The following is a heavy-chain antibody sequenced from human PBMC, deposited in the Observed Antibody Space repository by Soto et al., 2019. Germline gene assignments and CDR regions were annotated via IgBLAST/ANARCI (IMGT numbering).Heavy chain of an antibody. D-gene: IGHD1-26*01. J-gene: IGHJ4*02. CDR3: AINLVGGTTPFEH. CDR2: IYPGDSET. CDR1: AYTFTSYW. Sequence: GESLTISCKVSAYTFTSYWIGWLRQMPGKGLEWMGIIYPGDSETRYSPSFQGHVTISVDKSISTAYLQWSSLKASDTAIYYCAINLVGGTTPFEHWGQGTLVTVSS. V-gene: IGHV5-51*01.